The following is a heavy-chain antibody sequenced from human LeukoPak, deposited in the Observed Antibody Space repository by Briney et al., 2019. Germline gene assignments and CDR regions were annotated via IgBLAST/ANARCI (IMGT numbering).Heavy chain of an antibody. CDR2: ISPNSGDT. CDR3: ARDETADCSRGSCYWD. J-gene: IGHJ4*02. Sequence: ASVKVSCKASGYIFIDSYLHWVRQAPGRGLEWLGWISPNSGDTYYAPKFQGKITLTRDTSVSTALMDVRSLRSDDTAVYYCARDETADCSRGSCYWDWGQGTLVTVSS. D-gene: IGHD2-15*01. CDR1: GYIFIDSY. V-gene: IGHV1-2*02.